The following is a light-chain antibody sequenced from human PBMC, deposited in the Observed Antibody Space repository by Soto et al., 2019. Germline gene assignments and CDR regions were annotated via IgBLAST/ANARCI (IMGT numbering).Light chain of an antibody. CDR1: QDVGSW. CDR2: GAS. CDR3: LQADSFPLT. J-gene: IGKJ4*01. V-gene: IGKV1-12*01. Sequence: DIPMTQSPSSVSASVGDRVTITCRANQDVGSWLAWYQQKPGTAPKLLIYGASILQGGVPSRFSGSGSGTDFTLTITSLQPEDFATYFCLQADSFPLTFGGGTKVDMK.